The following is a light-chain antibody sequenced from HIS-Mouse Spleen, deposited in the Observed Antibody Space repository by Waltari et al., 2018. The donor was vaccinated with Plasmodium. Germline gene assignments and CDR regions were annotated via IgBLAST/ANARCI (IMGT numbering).Light chain of an antibody. Sequence: QSALTQPRSVSGSPGQSVTISCTGTSSDVGGYNYVSWYQQHPGKAPKLMIYDVSKRASGVSDRFSGSKSRNTASRTISVLHAEDEADYYCCSYAGSYTWVFGGGTKLTVL. CDR2: DVS. CDR1: SSDVGGYNY. V-gene: IGLV2-11*01. J-gene: IGLJ3*02. CDR3: CSYAGSYTWV.